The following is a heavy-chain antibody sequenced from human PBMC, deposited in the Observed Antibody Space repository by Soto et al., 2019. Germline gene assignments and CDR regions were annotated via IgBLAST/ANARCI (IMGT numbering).Heavy chain of an antibody. D-gene: IGHD6-19*01. V-gene: IGHV3-21*01. CDR1: GFTFSSYS. J-gene: IGHJ6*02. Sequence: PGGSLRLSCAASGFTFSSYSMNWVRQAPGKGLEWVSSISSSSSYIYYADSVKGRFTISRDNAKNSLYLQMNSLRAEDTAVYYCAREVVVAGYYGMDVWGQGTTVTVSS. CDR3: AREVVVAGYYGMDV. CDR2: ISSSSSYI.